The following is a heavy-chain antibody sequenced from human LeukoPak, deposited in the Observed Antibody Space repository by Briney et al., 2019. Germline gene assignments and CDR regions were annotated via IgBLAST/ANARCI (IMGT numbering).Heavy chain of an antibody. CDR2: IYYSGST. Sequence: PGGSLRLSCAASGFTFTNYAMSWVRQAPGKGLEWIGSIYYSGSTYYNPSLKSRVTISVDTSKNQFSLRLSSVTAADTAVYYCARDASAVAGTGIDYWGQGTLVTVSS. CDR3: ARDASAVAGTGIDY. CDR1: GFTFTNYA. D-gene: IGHD6-19*01. J-gene: IGHJ4*02. V-gene: IGHV4-38-2*02.